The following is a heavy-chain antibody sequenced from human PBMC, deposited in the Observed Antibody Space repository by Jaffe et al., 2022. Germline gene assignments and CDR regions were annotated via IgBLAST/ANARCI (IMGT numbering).Heavy chain of an antibody. CDR2: IYYSGNT. V-gene: IGHV4-59*01. CDR3: VRGQREGYFDP. Sequence: QVQLQESGPGLVKPSETLSLTCIVSGGSISSYHWTWIRQPPGKGLECMGNIYYSGNTNYNPSLKSRVTMSVDTSKNQFSLKLTSVTAADTAVYYCVRGQREGYFDPWGQGTLVTVSS. D-gene: IGHD6-25*01. CDR1: GGSISSYH. J-gene: IGHJ5*02.